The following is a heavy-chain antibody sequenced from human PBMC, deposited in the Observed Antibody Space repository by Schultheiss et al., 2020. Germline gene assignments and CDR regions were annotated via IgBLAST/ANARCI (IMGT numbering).Heavy chain of an antibody. Sequence: GGSLRLSCVVSGFTFWRSAMSWVRQAPGKGLEYVSAISSNGGSTYYANSVKGRFTISRDNSKNTLYLQMGSLRAEDMAVYYCARGTVEQTLDYWGQGTLVTVSS. V-gene: IGHV3-64*01. J-gene: IGHJ4*02. D-gene: IGHD6-13*01. CDR1: GFTFWRSA. CDR3: ARGTVEQTLDY. CDR2: ISSNGGST.